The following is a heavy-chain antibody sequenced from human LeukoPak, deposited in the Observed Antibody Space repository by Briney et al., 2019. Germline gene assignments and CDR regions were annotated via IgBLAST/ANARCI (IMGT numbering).Heavy chain of an antibody. CDR2: IIPIFGTA. V-gene: IGHV1-69*01. CDR1: GGTFSSYA. CDR3: AISERIAVAGRRNWFDP. D-gene: IGHD6-19*01. J-gene: IGHJ5*02. Sequence: SVKVSCKASGGTFSSYAISWVRQAPGQGLEWMGGIIPIFGTANYAQKFQGRVTITADESTSTAYMELSSLRSEDTAVYYCAISERIAVAGRRNWFDPWGQGTLVTVSS.